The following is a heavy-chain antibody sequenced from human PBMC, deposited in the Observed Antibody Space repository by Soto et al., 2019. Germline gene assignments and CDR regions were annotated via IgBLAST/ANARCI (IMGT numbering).Heavy chain of an antibody. CDR1: GGSFSGYY. CDR2: INHSGST. J-gene: IGHJ6*02. CDR3: ARGGTGYSSGWTGTPAGYYGMDV. V-gene: IGHV4-34*01. D-gene: IGHD6-19*01. Sequence: SETLSLTCAVYGGSFSGYYWSWIRQPPGKGLEWIGEINHSGSTNYNPSLKSRVTISVDTSKNQFSLKLSSVTAADTAVYYCARGGTGYSSGWTGTPAGYYGMDVWGQGTTVTVSS.